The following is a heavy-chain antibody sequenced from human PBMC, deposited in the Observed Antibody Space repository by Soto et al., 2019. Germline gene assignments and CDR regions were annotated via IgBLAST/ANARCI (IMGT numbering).Heavy chain of an antibody. CDR3: ARYGEWAANYFDN. CDR1: GYSFNSYW. J-gene: IGHJ4*02. V-gene: IGHV5-10-1*01. D-gene: IGHD3-10*01. Sequence: PGESLKISCQGSGYSFNSYWITWVRQVPGKGLEWMGRIDPSDSYTNYSPSFQGHVTMSTDKSISTAYLQWSSLKASDTAMYYCARYGEWAANYFDNWGQGTLVTVSS. CDR2: IDPSDSYT.